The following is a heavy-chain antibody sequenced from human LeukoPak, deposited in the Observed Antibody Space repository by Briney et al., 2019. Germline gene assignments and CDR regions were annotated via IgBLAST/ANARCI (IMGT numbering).Heavy chain of an antibody. Sequence: SETLSLTCTVSGGSISSYYWSWIRQPPGKGLEWIGYIYYSGSTNYNPSLKSRVTISVDTSKNQFSLKLSSVTAADTAVYYCARHFLEGTHYYFDYWGQGTLVTVSS. CDR3: ARHFLEGTHYYFDY. D-gene: IGHD3-3*01. CDR2: IYYSGST. CDR1: GGSISSYY. V-gene: IGHV4-59*08. J-gene: IGHJ4*02.